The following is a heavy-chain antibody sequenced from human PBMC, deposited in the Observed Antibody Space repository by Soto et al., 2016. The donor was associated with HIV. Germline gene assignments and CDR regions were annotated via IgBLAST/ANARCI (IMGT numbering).Heavy chain of an antibody. D-gene: IGHD5-12*01. CDR3: AKDHVPRGYSGYEAFGGY. V-gene: IGHV3-23*04. CDR1: GFTFSNAW. CDR2: ISGSGGST. Sequence: EVQLVESGGDLVKPGGSLRLSCAASGFTFSNAWMSWVRQAPGKGLEWVSAISGSGGSTYYADSVKGRFTISRDNSKNTLYLQMNSLRAEDTAVYYCAKDHVPRGYSGYEAFGGYWGQGTLVTVSS. J-gene: IGHJ4*02.